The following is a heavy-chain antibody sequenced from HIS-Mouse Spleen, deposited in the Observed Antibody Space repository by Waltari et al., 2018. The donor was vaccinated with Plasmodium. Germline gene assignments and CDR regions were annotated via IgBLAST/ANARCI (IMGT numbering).Heavy chain of an antibody. V-gene: IGHV3-7*01. D-gene: IGHD6-13*01. J-gene: IGHJ2*01. CDR3: ASSWYWYFDL. Sequence: EVQLVESGGGLVQPGGSLRLSCAASGFTFSSYWMSWVRQAPGKGKGGVENEKQDGSEKEYVDSVKGRFTISGDNAKNALYLQINSLRAEGTGVYYCASSWYWYFDLWGRGTLVTVSS. CDR2: EKQDGSEK. CDR1: GFTFSSYW.